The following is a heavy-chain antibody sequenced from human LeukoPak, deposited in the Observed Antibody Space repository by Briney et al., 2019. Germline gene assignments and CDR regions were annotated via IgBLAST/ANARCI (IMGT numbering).Heavy chain of an antibody. J-gene: IGHJ4*02. CDR2: ISSSSSYI. D-gene: IGHD3-22*01. CDR1: GFTFSSYS. CDR3: ARDWYYYDSSGYPDY. Sequence: GGSLRLSCAASGFTFSSYSMNWVRQAPGKGLEWVSSISSSSSYIYYADSVKGRFTISRDNAKNSLYLQMNSLRAEDAAVYYCARDWYYYDSSGYPDYWGQGTLVTVSS. V-gene: IGHV3-21*01.